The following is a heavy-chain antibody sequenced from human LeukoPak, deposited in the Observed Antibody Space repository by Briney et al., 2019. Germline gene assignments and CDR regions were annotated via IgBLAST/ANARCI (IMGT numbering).Heavy chain of an antibody. CDR1: GFTFSSYW. CDR3: ARVRDSSSWYPAFDI. D-gene: IGHD6-13*01. CDR2: IKQDGSEK. V-gene: IGHV3-7*01. J-gene: IGHJ3*02. Sequence: GGSLRLSCAASGFTFSSYWMSWVRQAPGKGLEWVANIKQDGSEKYYVDSVKGRFTISRDNSKNTLYLQMNNLRAEDTAVYYCARVRDSSSWYPAFDIWGQGTMVTVSS.